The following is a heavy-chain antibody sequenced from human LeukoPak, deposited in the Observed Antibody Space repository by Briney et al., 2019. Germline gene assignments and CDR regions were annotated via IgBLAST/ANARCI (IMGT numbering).Heavy chain of an antibody. Sequence: SVKVSCKASGGTFSRNAISWVRQAPGRGLEWMGRFIPILDITNDAQKFQGRVTITADKSTSTAYMELSSLRSEDTAVYYCAREEGTSPYAFDIWGQGTMVTVSS. D-gene: IGHD1-14*01. CDR3: AREEGTSPYAFDI. CDR1: GGTFSRNA. V-gene: IGHV1-69*04. CDR2: FIPILDIT. J-gene: IGHJ3*02.